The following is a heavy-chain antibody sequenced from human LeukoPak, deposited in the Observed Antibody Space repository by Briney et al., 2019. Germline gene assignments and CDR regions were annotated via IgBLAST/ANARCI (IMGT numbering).Heavy chain of an antibody. CDR1: GGSFSGYY. J-gene: IGHJ4*02. Sequence: SETLSLTCAVYGGSFSGYYWSWIRQPPGKGLEWIGSIYYSGSTYYNPSLKSRVTISVDTSKNQFSLKLSSVTAADTAVYYCATIVGARKYYFDYWGQGTLVTVSS. D-gene: IGHD1-26*01. CDR3: ATIVGARKYYFDY. CDR2: IYYSGST. V-gene: IGHV4-34*01.